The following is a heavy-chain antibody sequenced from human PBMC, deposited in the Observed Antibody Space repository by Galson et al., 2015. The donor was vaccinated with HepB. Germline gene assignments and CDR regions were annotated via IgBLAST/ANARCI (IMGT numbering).Heavy chain of an antibody. CDR2: IKQDGSEK. V-gene: IGHV3-7*03. CDR3: ARDWGRDGYNLWSWFDP. CDR1: GFTFSSYW. J-gene: IGHJ5*02. D-gene: IGHD5-24*01. Sequence: SLRLSCAASGFTFSSYWMSWVRQAPGKGLEWVANIKQDGSEKYYVDSVKGRFTISRDNAKNSLYLQMNSLRAEDTAVYYCARDWGRDGYNLWSWFDPWGQGTLVTVSS.